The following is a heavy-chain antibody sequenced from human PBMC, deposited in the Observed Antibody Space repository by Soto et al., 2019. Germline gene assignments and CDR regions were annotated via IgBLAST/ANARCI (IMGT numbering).Heavy chain of an antibody. J-gene: IGHJ4*02. CDR2: IYYSGST. D-gene: IGHD6-6*01. V-gene: IGHV4-39*01. CDR3: ASIGGRSSIAARGHRKDFDY. Sequence: SETLSLTCTVSGGSISSSSYYWVWIRHPPGKGLEWIGSIYYSGSTYYNPSLKSRVTISVDTSKNQFSLKLSSVTAADTAVYYCASIGGRSSIAARGHRKDFDYWGQGTLVTVSS. CDR1: GGSISSSSYY.